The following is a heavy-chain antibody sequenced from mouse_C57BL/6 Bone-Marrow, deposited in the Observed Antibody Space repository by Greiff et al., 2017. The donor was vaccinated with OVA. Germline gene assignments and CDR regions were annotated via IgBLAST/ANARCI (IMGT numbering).Heavy chain of an antibody. CDR2: INPNNGGT. Sequence: EVQLQQSGPELVKPGASVKIPCKASGYTLTDYNMDWVKQSHGKSLEWIGDINPNNGGTIYNQKFKGKATLTVDKSSSTAYMELRSLTSEDTAVYYCARSQTAQAHFDYWGQGTTLTVSS. CDR1: GYTLTDYN. D-gene: IGHD3-2*02. V-gene: IGHV1-18*01. CDR3: ARSQTAQAHFDY. J-gene: IGHJ2*01.